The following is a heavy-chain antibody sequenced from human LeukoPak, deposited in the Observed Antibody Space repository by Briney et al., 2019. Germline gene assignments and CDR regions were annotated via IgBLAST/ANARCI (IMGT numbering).Heavy chain of an antibody. D-gene: IGHD4-23*01. J-gene: IGHJ6*03. V-gene: IGHV4-61*02. CDR2: IYTSGST. Sequence: ASETLSLTCTVSGGSISSGSYYWSWIRQPAGKGLEWIGRIYTSGSTNYNPSLKSRVTISVDTSKNHFSLKLSSVTAADTAVYYCAREDDYGGMGNYYYYMDVWGKGTTVTVSS. CDR3: AREDDYGGMGNYYYYMDV. CDR1: GGSISSGSYY.